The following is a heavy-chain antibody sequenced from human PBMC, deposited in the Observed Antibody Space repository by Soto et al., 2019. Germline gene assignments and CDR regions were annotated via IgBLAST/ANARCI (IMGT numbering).Heavy chain of an antibody. CDR1: ATSFSSFV. Sequence: QVQLVQSGAEVKKPGSSVKVSCKASATSFSSFVISWVRQAPGQGLEWMGGIVPLLGSATYAQKFQGRVTITADESTSTAYMEMSCLRYEDTATYYCARVFGDSGFNVGGTPIDYWGQGTLVIVSS. D-gene: IGHD5-12*01. CDR3: ARVFGDSGFNVGGTPIDY. CDR2: IVPLLGSA. V-gene: IGHV1-69*01. J-gene: IGHJ4*02.